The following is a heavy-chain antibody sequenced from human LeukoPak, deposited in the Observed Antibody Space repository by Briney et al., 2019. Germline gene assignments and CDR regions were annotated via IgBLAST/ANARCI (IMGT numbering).Heavy chain of an antibody. D-gene: IGHD2-21*01. J-gene: IGHJ6*03. CDR2: IKQDGSEK. CDR1: GFTFSSYW. CDR3: ARRPYCGGDCYSYYYYYYMDV. V-gene: IGHV3-7*01. Sequence: GGSLRLSCAASGFTFSSYWMSWVRQAPGKGLEWVANIKQDGSEKYYVDSVKGRFTISRDNAKNSLYLQMNGLRAEDTAVYYCARRPYCGGDCYSYYYYYYMDVWGKGTTVTVSS.